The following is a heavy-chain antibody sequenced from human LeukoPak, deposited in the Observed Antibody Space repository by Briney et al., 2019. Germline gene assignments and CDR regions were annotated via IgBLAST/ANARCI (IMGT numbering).Heavy chain of an antibody. CDR1: GTSLSSYY. CDR2: ISYSGST. D-gene: IGHD2-8*02. J-gene: IGHJ4*02. CDR3: ASEVWSGHF. Sequence: SETLSLTCTVSGTSLSSYYWTWIRQPPGKGLEWIGHISYSGSTSYSPSLKSRVTISVDTSKNQFSLKLSSLTAADTAVYYCASEVWSGHFWGQGTLVTVSS. V-gene: IGHV4-59*01.